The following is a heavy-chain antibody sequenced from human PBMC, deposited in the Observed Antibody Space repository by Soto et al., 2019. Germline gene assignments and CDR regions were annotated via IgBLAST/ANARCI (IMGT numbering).Heavy chain of an antibody. Sequence: GGSLRLSCAASGFTFSSYGMHWVRQAPGKGLEWVAVIWYDGSNKYYADSVKGRFTISRDNSKNTLYLQMNSLRAEDTAVYYCARDLAGIAARPYVVTAIRSSKSFDYWGQGTLVTVSS. D-gene: IGHD2-21*02. J-gene: IGHJ4*02. CDR1: GFTFSSYG. V-gene: IGHV3-33*01. CDR2: IWYDGSNK. CDR3: ARDLAGIAARPYVVTAIRSSKSFDY.